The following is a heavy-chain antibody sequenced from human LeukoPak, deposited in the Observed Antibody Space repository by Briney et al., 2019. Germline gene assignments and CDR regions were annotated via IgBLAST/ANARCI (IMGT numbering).Heavy chain of an antibody. V-gene: IGHV3-48*04. CDR2: ISGSGTSI. D-gene: IGHD3-10*01. CDR3: ARETYYGSGSYSDFALDY. CDR1: GFIFSSYW. J-gene: IGHJ4*02. Sequence: GGSLRLSCAASGFIFSSYWMSWVRQAPGRGLEWVSYISGSGTSIYHANSVKGRFTISRDNAKNSVYLQMNSLRAEDTAVYYCARETYYGSGSYSDFALDYWGQGTLVTVSS.